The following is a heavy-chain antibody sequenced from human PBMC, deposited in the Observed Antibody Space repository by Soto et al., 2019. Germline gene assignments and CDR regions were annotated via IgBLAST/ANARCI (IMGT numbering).Heavy chain of an antibody. CDR3: ASSSLLSPLFDY. V-gene: IGHV4-39*01. Sequence: SETLSLTCTVSGGSISSSSYYWGWIRQPPGKGLEWIGSIYYSGSTYYNPSLKSRVTISVDTSKNQFSLKLSSVTAADTAVYYCASSSLLSPLFDYWGQGTLVTVSS. D-gene: IGHD2-21*01. J-gene: IGHJ4*02. CDR2: IYYSGST. CDR1: GGSISSSSYY.